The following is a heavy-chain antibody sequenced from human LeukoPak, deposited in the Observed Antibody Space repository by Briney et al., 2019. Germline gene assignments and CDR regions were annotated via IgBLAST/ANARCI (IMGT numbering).Heavy chain of an antibody. V-gene: IGHV4-39*02. CDR1: GGSINISRYY. J-gene: IGHJ4*02. Sequence: SETLSLTCTVSGGSINISRYYWGWIRQPPGKGLEWIGSIYFTGNTYYNPSLKSRVTIPVDTSKNHFSLKLTSVTAADTAVYYCARMVPGWNFDYWGQGTLVTVSS. D-gene: IGHD6-19*01. CDR3: ARMVPGWNFDY. CDR2: IYFTGNT.